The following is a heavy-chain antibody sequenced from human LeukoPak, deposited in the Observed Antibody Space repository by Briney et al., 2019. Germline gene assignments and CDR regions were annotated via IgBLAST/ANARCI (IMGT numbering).Heavy chain of an antibody. CDR3: AKGDTTYYFDY. CDR2: ISGSGVST. D-gene: IGHD1-1*01. Sequence: GGSLRLSCAASGFTFSSYAMSWVRQAPGKGLEWVSAISGSGVSTYYADSVKGRFTISRDNSKSTLYLQVNSLRAEDTAVYYCAKGDTTYYFDYWGQGTLVTVSS. CDR1: GFTFSSYA. J-gene: IGHJ4*02. V-gene: IGHV3-23*01.